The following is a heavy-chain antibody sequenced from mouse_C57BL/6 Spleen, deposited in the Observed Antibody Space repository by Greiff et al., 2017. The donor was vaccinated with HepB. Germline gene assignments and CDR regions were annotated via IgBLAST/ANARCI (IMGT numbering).Heavy chain of an antibody. CDR2: INPGSGGT. J-gene: IGHJ3*01. CDR3: ARSLTRQFAY. V-gene: IGHV1-54*01. CDR1: GYAFTNYL. Sequence: VQLQQSGAELVRPGTSVKVSCKASGYAFTNYLIEWVKQRPGKGLEWIGVINPGSGGTNYNEKFKGKATLTADKSSSTAYMQLSSLASEASADYFCARSLTRQFAYWGQGTLVTVS. D-gene: IGHD4-1*01.